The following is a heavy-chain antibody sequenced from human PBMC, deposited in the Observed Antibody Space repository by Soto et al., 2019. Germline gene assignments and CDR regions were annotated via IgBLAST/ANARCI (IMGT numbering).Heavy chain of an antibody. J-gene: IGHJ6*02. CDR1: GFTFSSYS. CDR3: ASGVVVPAAMYFYYGMDV. CDR2: ISSSSSYI. Sequence: GGSLRLSCAASGFTFSSYSMNWVRQAPGKGLEWVSSISSSSSYIYYADSVKGRFTISRGNAKNSLYLQMNSLRAEDTAVYYCASGVVVPAAMYFYYGMDVWGQGTTVTVSS. D-gene: IGHD2-2*01. V-gene: IGHV3-21*01.